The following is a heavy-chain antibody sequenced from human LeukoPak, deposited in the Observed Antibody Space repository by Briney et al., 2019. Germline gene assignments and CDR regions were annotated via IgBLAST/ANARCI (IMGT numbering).Heavy chain of an antibody. D-gene: IGHD1-26*01. CDR2: IHYTGTT. J-gene: IGHJ6*03. V-gene: IGHV4-39*07. Sequence: ASETLSLSCTVSGASIRSSAYNWGWIRQPPGKGLEWICSIHYTGTTFYNPSLKSRVTISLDTSKSQFSLRLSSVTAADTALYYCVRTGGSFYFYCYMDVWGKGTTVTVSS. CDR3: VRTGGSFYFYCYMDV. CDR1: GASIRSSAYN.